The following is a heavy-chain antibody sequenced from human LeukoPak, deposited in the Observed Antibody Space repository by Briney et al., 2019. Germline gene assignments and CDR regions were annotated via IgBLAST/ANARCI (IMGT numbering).Heavy chain of an antibody. V-gene: IGHV3-48*03. CDR3: AGDFCSSTSCYGTHFDY. CDR2: ISSSGSTI. D-gene: IGHD2-2*01. J-gene: IGHJ4*02. CDR1: GFTFSSCE. Sequence: GGSLRLSCAASGFTFSSCEMNWVRQAPGKGLEWVSYISSSGSTIYYADSVKGRFTISRDNAKNSLYLQMNSLRAEDTAVYYCAGDFCSSTSCYGTHFDYWGQGTLVTVSS.